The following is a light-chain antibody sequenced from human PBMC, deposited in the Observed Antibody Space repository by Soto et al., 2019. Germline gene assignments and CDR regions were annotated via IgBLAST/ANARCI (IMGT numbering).Light chain of an antibody. CDR2: GNS. Sequence: QSVLTQPPSVSGAPGQRVTISCTGSSSNIGAGYGVHWYQQLPGTAPKLLIYGNSNRPSGVPDRFSGSKSGTSASLAITGLRAEDEADYYCQTYDSSLSGWVFGGGTKHTVL. CDR1: SSNIGAGYG. V-gene: IGLV1-40*01. J-gene: IGLJ3*02. CDR3: QTYDSSLSGWV.